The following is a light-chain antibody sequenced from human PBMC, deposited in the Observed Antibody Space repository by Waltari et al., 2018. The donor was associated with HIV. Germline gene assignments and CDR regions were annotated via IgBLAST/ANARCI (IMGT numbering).Light chain of an antibody. Sequence: QTVVTQEPSFSVSPGGTVTLTCGLSYGSVSTTYYPSWYQPTPGQAPRTLIYNTNSRSSGVLDRFSGAILGNKAALNITGAQADDECDYYCVLYMGSGISVFVGGTKLTVL. CDR2: NTN. CDR3: VLYMGSGISV. CDR1: YGSVSTTYY. V-gene: IGLV8-61*01. J-gene: IGLJ2*01.